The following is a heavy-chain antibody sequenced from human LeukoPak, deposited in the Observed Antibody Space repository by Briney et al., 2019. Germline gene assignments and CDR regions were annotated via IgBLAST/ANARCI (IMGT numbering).Heavy chain of an antibody. CDR2: IRYDGSNK. D-gene: IGHD6-19*01. CDR1: GFTFSSYG. V-gene: IGHV3-30*02. Sequence: GGSLRLSCASGFTFSSYGMHWVRQAPGKGLEWVAFIRYDGSNKYYADSVKGRFTISRDNSKNTLYLQMKSLRAEDTAVYYCARLHLVSSGWHPMADSWGQGTLVTVSS. CDR3: ARLHLVSSGWHPMADS. J-gene: IGHJ4*02.